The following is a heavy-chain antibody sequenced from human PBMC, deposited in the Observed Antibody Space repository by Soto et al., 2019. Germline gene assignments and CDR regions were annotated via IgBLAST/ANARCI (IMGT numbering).Heavy chain of an antibody. CDR1: GFTFSSYA. Sequence: GGSLRLSCAASGFTFSSYAMHWVRQAPGKGLEWVAVISYDGSNKYYADSVKGRFTISRDNSKNTLYLQMNSLRAEDTAVYYCARVAGYCISTSCYWEPFDYWGQGTLVTSPQ. V-gene: IGHV3-30-3*01. CDR3: ARVAGYCISTSCYWEPFDY. J-gene: IGHJ4*02. D-gene: IGHD2-2*01. CDR2: ISYDGSNK.